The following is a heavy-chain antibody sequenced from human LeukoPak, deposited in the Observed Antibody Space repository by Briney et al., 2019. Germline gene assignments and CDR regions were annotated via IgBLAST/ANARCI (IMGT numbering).Heavy chain of an antibody. D-gene: IGHD2-15*01. CDR2: ISSSSDYI. V-gene: IGHV3-21*04. CDR3: ARVLRYCSGGNCYSGGLGYMDV. Sequence: PGGSLRLSCAASGFTFSSYGMTWVRQAPGKGLEWVSSISSSSDYIYYADSVKGRFTISRDNAKNSLFLQMNSLRAEDTAVYYCARVLRYCSGGNCYSGGLGYMDVWGKGTTVTISS. J-gene: IGHJ6*03. CDR1: GFTFSSYG.